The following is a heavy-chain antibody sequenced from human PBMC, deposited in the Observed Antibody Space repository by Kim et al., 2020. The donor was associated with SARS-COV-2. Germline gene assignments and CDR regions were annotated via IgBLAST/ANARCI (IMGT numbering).Heavy chain of an antibody. J-gene: IGHJ6*02. CDR3: ARPHYYYGSGSYAHYYGMDV. Sequence: GESLKISCKGSGYSFTSYWIGWVRQMPGKGLEWMGIIYPGDSDTRYSPSFQGQVTISADKSISTAYLQWSSLKASDTAMYYCARPHYYYGSGSYAHYYGMDVWGQGTTVTVSS. CDR2: IYPGDSDT. V-gene: IGHV5-51*01. D-gene: IGHD3-10*01. CDR1: GYSFTSYW.